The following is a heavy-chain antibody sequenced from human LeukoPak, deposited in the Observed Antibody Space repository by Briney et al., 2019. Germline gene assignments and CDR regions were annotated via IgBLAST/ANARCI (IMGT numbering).Heavy chain of an antibody. CDR2: IYHSGST. Sequence: PSETLSLTCAVSGGSISSSNWWSWVRQPPGKGLEWIGEIYHSGSTNYNPSLKSRVTISVDKSKNQFSLKLSSVTAADTAVYYCATSRYDYVWGSYRYFDYWGQGTLVTVSS. CDR3: ATSRYDYVWGSYRYFDY. D-gene: IGHD3-16*02. J-gene: IGHJ4*02. V-gene: IGHV4-4*02. CDR1: GGSISSSNW.